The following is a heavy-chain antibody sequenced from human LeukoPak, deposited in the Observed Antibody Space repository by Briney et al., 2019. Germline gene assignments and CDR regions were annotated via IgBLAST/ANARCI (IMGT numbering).Heavy chain of an antibody. CDR3: ATLGEYYDSSGYYYN. Sequence: SETLSLTCAVHGGSFSGFYWSWIRQPPGKGLEWIGEINHSGSTYYNPSLKSRVTISEDTSKNQFSLKLTSVTAADTAVYYCATLGEYYDSSGYYYNWGQGTLVTVSS. J-gene: IGHJ4*02. V-gene: IGHV4-34*01. CDR1: GGSFSGFY. CDR2: INHSGST. D-gene: IGHD3-22*01.